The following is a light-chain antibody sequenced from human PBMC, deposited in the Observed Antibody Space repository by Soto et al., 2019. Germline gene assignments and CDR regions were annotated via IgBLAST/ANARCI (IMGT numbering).Light chain of an antibody. CDR2: DAS. V-gene: IGKV1-5*01. J-gene: IGKJ1*01. CDR1: QTISSW. Sequence: DIQITQSPSTLSGSVGDRVTITCRASQTISSWLAWYQQKPGKAPKLLIYDASSLESGVPSRFSGSGSGTEFTLTITSLQPDDFETYYCQQYNSSPWTFGQGTKVDIK. CDR3: QQYNSSPWT.